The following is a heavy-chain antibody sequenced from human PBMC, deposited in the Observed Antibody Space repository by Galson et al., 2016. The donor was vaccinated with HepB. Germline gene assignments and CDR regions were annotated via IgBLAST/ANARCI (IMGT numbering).Heavy chain of an antibody. D-gene: IGHD3-3*01. CDR2: IYPGDFDI. V-gene: IGHV5-51*01. Sequence: QSGAEVKKPGESLKISCRGSGYTFDSYWIGWVRQMPGKGLEWMGIIYPGDFDIRYSPPFQGQVTISVDKSISTAYLQWSSLTAWDTAMYYCTRSLTGSSDFWGDIYMYYAVDVCGQGTTVTVS. CDR3: TRSLTGSSDFWGDIYMYYAVDV. J-gene: IGHJ6*02. CDR1: GYTFDSYW.